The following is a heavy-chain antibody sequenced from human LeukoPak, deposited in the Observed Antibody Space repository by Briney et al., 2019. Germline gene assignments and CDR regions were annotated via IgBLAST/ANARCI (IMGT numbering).Heavy chain of an antibody. CDR1: GFIFSNYW. J-gene: IGHJ4*02. CDR3: ANYYDSGPQGDY. D-gene: IGHD3-10*01. V-gene: IGHV3-7*01. CDR2: INKDGSDK. Sequence: SGGSLRLSCAASGFIFSNYWMSWVRQAPGKGLEWVANINKDGSDKHYAGSVKGRFTISRDNAKNSLYLQMNSLRAEDTAVYYCANYYDSGPQGDYWGQGTLVTVSS.